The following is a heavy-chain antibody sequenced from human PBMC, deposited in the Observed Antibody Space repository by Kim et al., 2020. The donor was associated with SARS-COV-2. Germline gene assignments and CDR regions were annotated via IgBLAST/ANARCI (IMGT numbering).Heavy chain of an antibody. CDR1: GFTFSSYW. Sequence: GGSLRLSCAASGFTFSSYWMSWVRQAPGKGLEWVANIKQDGSEKYYVDSVKGRFTISRDNAKNSLYLQMNSLRAEDTAVYYCARVLLYRKYGMDVWGQGTTVTVSS. CDR3: ARVLLYRKYGMDV. D-gene: IGHD2-2*02. V-gene: IGHV3-7*03. CDR2: IKQDGSEK. J-gene: IGHJ6*02.